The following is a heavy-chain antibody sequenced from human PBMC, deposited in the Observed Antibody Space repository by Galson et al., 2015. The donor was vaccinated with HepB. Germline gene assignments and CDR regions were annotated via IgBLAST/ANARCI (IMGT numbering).Heavy chain of an antibody. CDR3: ARWYYYDSSRGAFDI. Sequence: SLRLSCAASGFTFSSYSMNWVRQAPGKGLEWVSYISSSSSTIYYADSVKGRFTISRDNAKNSLYLQMNSLRAEDTAVYYCARWYYYDSSRGAFDIWGQGTMVTVSS. J-gene: IGHJ3*02. CDR1: GFTFSSYS. D-gene: IGHD3-22*01. CDR2: ISSSSSTI. V-gene: IGHV3-48*04.